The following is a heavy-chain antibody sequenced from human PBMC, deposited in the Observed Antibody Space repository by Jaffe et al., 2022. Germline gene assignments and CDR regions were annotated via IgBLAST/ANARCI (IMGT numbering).Heavy chain of an antibody. CDR2: ISSSGSTI. J-gene: IGHJ3*02. Sequence: EVQLVESGGGLVQPGGSLRLSCAASGFTFSSYEMNWVRQAPGKGLEWVSYISSSGSTIYYADSVKGRFTISRDNAKNSLYLQMNSLRAEDTAVYYCARESGYSGSYLDAFDIWGQGTMVTVSS. V-gene: IGHV3-48*03. CDR3: ARESGYSGSYLDAFDI. CDR1: GFTFSSYE. D-gene: IGHD1-26*01.